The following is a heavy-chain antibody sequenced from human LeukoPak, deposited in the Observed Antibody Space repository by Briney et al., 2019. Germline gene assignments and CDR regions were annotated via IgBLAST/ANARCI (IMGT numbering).Heavy chain of an antibody. CDR2: IKQGGNEK. D-gene: IGHD1-26*01. V-gene: IGHV3-7*05. J-gene: IGHJ4*02. CDR1: GFTFSNYW. Sequence: GGSLRLSCAISGFTFSNYWMTWVRQAPGKGLEWVANIKQGGNEKHYVDSTKGRFTISRDDAKNLLFLQMSGLRAEDTAVYYCATSATGHPYYFDYWGPGILVTVSS. CDR3: ATSATGHPYYFDY.